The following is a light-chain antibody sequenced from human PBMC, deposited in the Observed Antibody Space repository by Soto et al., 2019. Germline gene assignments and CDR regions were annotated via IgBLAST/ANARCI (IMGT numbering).Light chain of an antibody. Sequence: QSALTQPASVSGSPGQSITISCTGTSSDVGGYNYVSWYQQHPGKAPKLMIYDVSNRPSGVSNRFSGSKSGNTASLTISGLQADDEADYYCSSYTSISTVVFGGGTKVTVL. CDR3: SSYTSISTVV. J-gene: IGLJ2*01. V-gene: IGLV2-14*01. CDR1: SSDVGGYNY. CDR2: DVS.